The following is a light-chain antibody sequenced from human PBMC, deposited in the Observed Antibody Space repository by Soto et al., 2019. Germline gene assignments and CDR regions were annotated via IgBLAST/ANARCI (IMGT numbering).Light chain of an antibody. Sequence: EIVLTQSPGTLSLSPGERATLSCRASQSVSTYLAWYQQKPGQAPRLLLYGASNRATGIPDRFSGSGSGTDFTLTISRLEPDDFVVYYCQQYGSSPRTFGPGTKVDIK. CDR2: GAS. J-gene: IGKJ3*01. CDR3: QQYGSSPRT. CDR1: QSVSTY. V-gene: IGKV3-20*01.